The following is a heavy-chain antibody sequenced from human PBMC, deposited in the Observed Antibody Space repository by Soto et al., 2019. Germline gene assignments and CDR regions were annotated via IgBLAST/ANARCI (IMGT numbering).Heavy chain of an antibody. CDR2: IYHSGST. J-gene: IGHJ4*02. V-gene: IGHV4-30-2*01. CDR3: ARVVAASGPTFDY. CDR1: GGSISSGGYS. D-gene: IGHD6-13*01. Sequence: QLQLQESGSGLVKPSQNLSLTWAVSGGSISSGGYSWSWIRQPPGKGLEWIGYIYHSGSTYYNPSLKSRVTISVDRSKNQFSQKLSSVTAADTAVYYCARVVAASGPTFDYWGQGTLVTVSS.